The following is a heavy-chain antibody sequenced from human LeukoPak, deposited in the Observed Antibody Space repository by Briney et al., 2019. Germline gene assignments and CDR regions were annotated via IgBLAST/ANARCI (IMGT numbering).Heavy chain of an antibody. CDR3: ARERE. CDR1: GGSISSGGYY. Sequence: SQTLSLTCTVSGGSISSGGYYWSWIRQPPGKGLEWIGEINHSGSTNYNPSLKSRVTISVDTSKNQFSLKLSSVTAADTAVYYCAREREWGQGTLVTVSS. J-gene: IGHJ4*02. V-gene: IGHV4-30-2*01. CDR2: INHSGST.